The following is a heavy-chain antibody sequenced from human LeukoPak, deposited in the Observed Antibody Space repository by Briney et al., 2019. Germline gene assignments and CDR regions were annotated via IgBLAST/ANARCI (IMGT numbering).Heavy chain of an antibody. CDR2: MSSNSLK. V-gene: IGHV3-11*06. CDR3: ARGGRNDLRSWFDP. CDR1: GFTFSGYD. D-gene: IGHD1-14*01. J-gene: IGHJ5*02. Sequence: GGSLRLSCAGSGFTFSGYDMIWIRQAPGKGLEWVAHMSSNSLKYTRYAESVKGRFTISRDNAKNTVHLEMDSLTTNDTALYYCARGGRNDLRSWFDPWGQGTLVTVSS.